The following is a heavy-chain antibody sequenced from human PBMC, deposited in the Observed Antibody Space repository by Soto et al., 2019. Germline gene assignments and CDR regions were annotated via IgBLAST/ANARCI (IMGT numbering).Heavy chain of an antibody. CDR1: GFAFTTYN. Sequence: QVQLVESGGGVVEPGMSLRLSCAASGFAFTTYNIHWVRQFPGKGLEWVAVIAYDGSFKTYADSVKGRFIVSRHNPKKMAFLDMSMLRHEDTAVYYCAKDRSGSWTFDYWGQGTLLTVSS. J-gene: IGHJ4*02. CDR3: AKDRSGSWTFDY. V-gene: IGHV3-30*18. CDR2: IAYDGSFK. D-gene: IGHD6-13*01.